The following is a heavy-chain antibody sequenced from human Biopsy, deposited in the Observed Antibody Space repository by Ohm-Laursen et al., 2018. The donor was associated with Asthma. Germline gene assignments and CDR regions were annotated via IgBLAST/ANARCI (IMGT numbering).Heavy chain of an antibody. CDR2: ISSLSRYI. D-gene: IGHD3-10*01. V-gene: IGHV3-21*01. J-gene: IGHJ4*02. CDR3: SRDFTIGSGSPFHF. Sequence: SLSLSCTASGFDLRDYTMSWVRQALGKGQEWVASISSLSRYIYHATSLRGRFTITRDNAKRSLYLQMDSLRGDDTAVYYCSRDFTIGSGSPFHFWGRGTLVTVSS. CDR1: GFDLRDYT.